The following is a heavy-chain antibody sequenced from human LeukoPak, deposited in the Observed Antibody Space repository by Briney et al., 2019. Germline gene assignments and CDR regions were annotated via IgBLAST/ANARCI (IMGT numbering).Heavy chain of an antibody. Sequence: PSQTLSLTCTVSGGSISSSSYYWGWIRQPPGKGLEWIGHIYYTGSTNYNPSLKSRVTISVDASKNQFSLKLTSVTAADTAVYYCARQVYGDYWGQGTLVTVSS. V-gene: IGHV4-61*05. CDR1: GGSISSSSYY. J-gene: IGHJ4*02. CDR3: ARQVYGDY. CDR2: IYYTGST. D-gene: IGHD5/OR15-5a*01.